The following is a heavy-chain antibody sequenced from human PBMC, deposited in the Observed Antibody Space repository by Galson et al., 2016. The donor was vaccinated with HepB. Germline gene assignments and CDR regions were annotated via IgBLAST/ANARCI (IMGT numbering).Heavy chain of an antibody. Sequence: SLRLSCAASGFPFSGYSMTWVRQAPGKGLEWVAAIVGSGGDTDYAGSVEGRFTISRDNSKNTLYLQMNRLRAEDTAVYYCAKRAYISSGWFDFWGQGTVVTVSS. CDR1: GFPFSGYS. CDR2: IVGSGGDT. CDR3: AKRAYISSGWFDF. D-gene: IGHD6-19*01. J-gene: IGHJ5*01. V-gene: IGHV3-23*01.